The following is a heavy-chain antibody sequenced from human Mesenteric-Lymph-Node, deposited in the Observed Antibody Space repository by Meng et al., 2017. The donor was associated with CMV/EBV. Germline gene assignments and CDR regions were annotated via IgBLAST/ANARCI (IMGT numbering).Heavy chain of an antibody. V-gene: IGHV4-39*01. D-gene: IGHD6-13*01. CDR2: IFSSGKT. CDR3: ARLISGIAAAGIDY. Sequence: SETLSLTCTVSGDSMNFHEKNYWAWIRQPPGEGLEWIGNIFSSGKTYYNPSLTSRVTISVDTSKNQFSLKLSSVTAADTALYYCARLISGIAAAGIDYWGQGTLVTVSS. J-gene: IGHJ4*02. CDR1: GDSMNFHEKNY.